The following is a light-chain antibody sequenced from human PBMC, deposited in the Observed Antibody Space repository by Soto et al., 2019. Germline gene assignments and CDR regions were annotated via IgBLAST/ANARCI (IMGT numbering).Light chain of an antibody. Sequence: EIVMTQSPDTLSVSPGERATLSCRASQSVTSNLAWYQRKPGQAPRLLIYGASTRATGIPARFSGSGSGTEFTLTISGLHSEDFAVYYCQLYNNWPFTFGGGTKVEIK. CDR2: GAS. CDR3: QLYNNWPFT. CDR1: QSVTSN. V-gene: IGKV3-15*01. J-gene: IGKJ4*01.